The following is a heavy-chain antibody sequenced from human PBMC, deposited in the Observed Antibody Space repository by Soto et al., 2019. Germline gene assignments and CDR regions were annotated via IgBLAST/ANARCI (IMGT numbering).Heavy chain of an antibody. CDR3: AKDLRQGASGATVYGMDV. J-gene: IGHJ6*02. V-gene: IGHV3-30*18. Sequence: QVQLVESGGGDVQPGTSLRLSCVASGFTFTNNGMHWVRQAPGKGLEGVALVSHDGRKTFYADSVKGRLTIYRDNAKSTVYLHMNNLRPEDTAVYQCAKDLRQGASGATVYGMDVWGQGTKVTVSS. D-gene: IGHD5-12*01. CDR1: GFTFTNNG. CDR2: VSHDGRKT.